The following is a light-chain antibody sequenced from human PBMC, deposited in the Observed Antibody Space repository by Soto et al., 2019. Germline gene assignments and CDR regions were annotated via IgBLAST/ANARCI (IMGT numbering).Light chain of an antibody. V-gene: IGKV1-27*01. J-gene: IGKJ3*01. CDR2: AAS. CDR3: QNYKSAPFI. CDR1: QSISYY. Sequence: DIQMTQSPPSLSASVGDSVTITCRASQSISYYLAWYQQRPGKVPKLLVYAASTLQSGVPTRFIGGGSGTAFSFPINSLQPEDFGTYYCQNYKSAPFIFGPGTKVDL.